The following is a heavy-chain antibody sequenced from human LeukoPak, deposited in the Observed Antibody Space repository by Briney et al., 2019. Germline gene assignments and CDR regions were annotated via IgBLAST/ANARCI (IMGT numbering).Heavy chain of an antibody. CDR2: FSNSGGST. Sequence: RGSLSLAREASGFTSRKLVVSRVGQVPGKGLEWVSTFSNSGGSTFYADSVKGRFTISRDNSKNTLYLQMHSLRAEDTAIYYCAKCDILTEYQCPQLGCWGQGTLVTVSS. D-gene: IGHD3-9*01. V-gene: IGHV3-23*01. J-gene: IGHJ4*02. CDR3: AKCDILTEYQCPQLGC. CDR1: GFTSRKLV.